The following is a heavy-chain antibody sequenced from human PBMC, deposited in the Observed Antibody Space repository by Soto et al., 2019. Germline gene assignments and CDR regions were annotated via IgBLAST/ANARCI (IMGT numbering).Heavy chain of an antibody. CDR1: PGYLDRSIYF. CDR2: LSYGGGS. CDR3: ASSTFFPDSRGYHFKNLDS. V-gene: IGHV4-61*01. D-gene: IGHD3-22*01. Sequence: PSETLSLTCSVSPGYLDRSIYFWNWIRQPPAQGLEWIGNLSYGGGSNPNPAHKSRVTLSLDTFNNQFSLTLTSVTAADTAMYYCASSTFFPDSRGYHFKNLDSWGQETLVTVSS. J-gene: IGHJ5*01.